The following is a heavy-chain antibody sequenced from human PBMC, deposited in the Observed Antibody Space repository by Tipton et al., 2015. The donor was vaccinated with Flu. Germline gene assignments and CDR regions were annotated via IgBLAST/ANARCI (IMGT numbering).Heavy chain of an antibody. J-gene: IGHJ4*02. CDR2: ISDSGGST. Sequence: SLRLSCAASGFTFSSYAMSWVRQAPGKGLEWVSVISDSGGSTYYADSVKGRFTISRDNSKNTLYLQMNSLRAEDTAVYYCARDFHALDWGQGTLVTVSS. CDR1: GFTFSSYA. V-gene: IGHV3-23*01. CDR3: ARDFHALD. D-gene: IGHD2/OR15-2a*01.